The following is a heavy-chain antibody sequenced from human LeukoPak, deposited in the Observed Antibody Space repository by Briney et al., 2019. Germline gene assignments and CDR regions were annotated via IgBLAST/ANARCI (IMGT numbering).Heavy chain of an antibody. V-gene: IGHV3-74*01. CDR2: INSDGSST. Sequence: PGGSLRLSCAASGFTFSSYWMHWVRQAPGKGLVWVSRINSDGSSTSYADSVKGRFTISRDNAKNSLYLQMNSLRAEDTAVYYCAKDSGVVVTAIPNYWGQGALVTVSS. J-gene: IGHJ4*02. CDR1: GFTFSSYW. CDR3: AKDSGVVVTAIPNY. D-gene: IGHD2-21*02.